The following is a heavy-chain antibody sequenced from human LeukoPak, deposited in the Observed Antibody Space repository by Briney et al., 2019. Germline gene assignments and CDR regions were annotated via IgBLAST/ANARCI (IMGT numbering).Heavy chain of an antibody. D-gene: IGHD4-17*01. CDR2: IKPDGSER. V-gene: IGHV3-7*01. J-gene: IGHJ3*01. Sequence: TGGSLRLSCAASGFTFSSYWMSWVRQAPGKGLEWVANIKPDGSERYCVGSMKGRFTISRDNAKNSLYLQMNSLRAEDTAVYYCARGDFDDYGDYVDAFEFWGQGTMVTVSA. CDR1: GFTFSSYW. CDR3: ARGDFDDYGDYVDAFEF.